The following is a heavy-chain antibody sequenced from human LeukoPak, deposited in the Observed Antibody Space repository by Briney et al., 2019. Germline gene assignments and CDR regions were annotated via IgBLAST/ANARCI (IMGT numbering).Heavy chain of an antibody. V-gene: IGHV3-23*01. J-gene: IGHJ4*02. CDR2: ISGSGGGT. CDR1: GFTFSTFA. D-gene: IGHD6-6*01. Sequence: PGGSLRLSCAASGFTFSTFAMSWVRQAPGKGLEWVSVISGSGGGTYYPDSVKGRFTISRDNSKNTVYLQMNSLRVEDTAVYYCAKDARHSNSNWGQGTLVIVSS. CDR3: AKDARHSNSN.